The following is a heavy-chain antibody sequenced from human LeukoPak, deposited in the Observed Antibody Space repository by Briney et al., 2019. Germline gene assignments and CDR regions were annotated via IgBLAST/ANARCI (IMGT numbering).Heavy chain of an antibody. CDR2: ISGSGGST. CDR1: GFTFSSYA. CDR3: AKKPHYGDYWYYYYMDV. V-gene: IGHV3-23*01. J-gene: IGHJ6*03. D-gene: IGHD4-17*01. Sequence: GGSLRLSCAASGFTFSSYAMSWVRQAPGKGLEWVSAISGSGGSTYYAGSVKGRFTISRDNSKNTLYLQMNSLRAEDTAVYYCAKKPHYGDYWYYYYMDVWGKGTTVTVSS.